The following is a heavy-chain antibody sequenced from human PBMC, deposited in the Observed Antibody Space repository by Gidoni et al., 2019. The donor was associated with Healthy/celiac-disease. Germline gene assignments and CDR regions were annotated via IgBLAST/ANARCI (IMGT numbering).Heavy chain of an antibody. Sequence: QVTLKESGPVLVKPTETLTLTCTVSGFSLSNARMGVSWIRQPPGKALEWLAHIFSNDEKSYSTSLKSRLTISKDTSKSQVVLTMTNMDPVDTATYYCARIRLWFGGTNYYYYGMDVWGQGTTVTVSS. CDR2: IFSNDEK. CDR1: GFSLSNARMG. J-gene: IGHJ6*02. V-gene: IGHV2-26*01. D-gene: IGHD3-10*01. CDR3: ARIRLWFGGTNYYYYGMDV.